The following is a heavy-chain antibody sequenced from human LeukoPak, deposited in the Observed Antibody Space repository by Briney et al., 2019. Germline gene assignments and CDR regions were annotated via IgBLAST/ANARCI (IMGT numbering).Heavy chain of an antibody. D-gene: IGHD4-23*01. J-gene: IGHJ4*02. CDR1: GYTFTSYD. Sequence: GASVKVSCKASGYTFTSYDINWVRQATGQGLEWMGGIIPIFGTANYAQKFQGRVTNTADKSTSTAYMELSSLRSEDTAVYYCASRSDYGGNGDYWGQGTLVTVSS. V-gene: IGHV1-69*06. CDR2: IIPIFGTA. CDR3: ASRSDYGGNGDY.